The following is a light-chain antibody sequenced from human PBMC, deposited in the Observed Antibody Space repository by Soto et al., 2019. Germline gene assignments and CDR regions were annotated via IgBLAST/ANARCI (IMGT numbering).Light chain of an antibody. CDR2: DAS. V-gene: IGKV3D-20*01. CDR3: QQYGSSAIT. Sequence: EIVFTQSPGILSLSPGERATLSCRASQSVSNDFLAWYQQKLGLAPRLIIYDASSRETGIPDRFSGSGSGTEFTLTISRLEPEDFAVYYCQQYGSSAITFGQGTRLEIK. CDR1: QSVSNDF. J-gene: IGKJ5*01.